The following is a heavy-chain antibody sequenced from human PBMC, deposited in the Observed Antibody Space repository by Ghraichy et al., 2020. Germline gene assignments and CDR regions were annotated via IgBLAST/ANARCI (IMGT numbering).Heavy chain of an antibody. V-gene: IGHV1-3*01. CDR1: GYTFTSYA. CDR2: INAGNGNT. D-gene: IGHD3-10*01. CDR3: ARGYYYGSGSYYNSFGPDY. Sequence: ASVKVSCKASGYTFTSYAMHWVRQAPGQRLEWMGWINAGNGNTKYSQKFQGRVTITRDTSASTAYMELSSLRSEDSAVYYCARGYYYGSGSYYNSFGPDYWGQGTLVTVSS. J-gene: IGHJ4*02.